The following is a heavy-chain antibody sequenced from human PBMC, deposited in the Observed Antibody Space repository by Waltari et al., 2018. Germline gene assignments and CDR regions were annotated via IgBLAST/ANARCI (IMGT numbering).Heavy chain of an antibody. CDR3: ARHRGAGTTFDY. CDR1: GGSISNDY. CDR2: IYGNSGGT. Sequence: QVQLQESGPGLVKPSETLSLTCAVSGGSISNDYWSWNGQSPGKVLQWIGYIYGNSGGTSYNPSLKSRVTISTDTSETQFSLRLSSVTAADTAVYYCARHRGAGTTFDYWGLGVLVTVSS. V-gene: IGHV4-59*08. D-gene: IGHD1-1*01. J-gene: IGHJ4*02.